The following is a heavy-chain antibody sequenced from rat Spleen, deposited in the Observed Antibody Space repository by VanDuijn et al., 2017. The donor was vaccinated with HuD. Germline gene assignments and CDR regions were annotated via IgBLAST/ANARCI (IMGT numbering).Heavy chain of an antibody. J-gene: IGHJ4*01. CDR3: SRAPGKGYVMDA. CDR2: MWSGGGT. V-gene: IGHV2S63*01. D-gene: IGHD5-1*01. CDR1: GFSLTDYS. Sequence: EVQLKESGPGLVQPSQTLSLTCTVSGFSLTDYSVHWVRQPPGKGLEWMGIMWSGGGTAYNSTLKSRLSINWDTSKSQVFLKMNSLQTEDTAIYYCSRAPGKGYVMDAWGQGTAVTVSS.